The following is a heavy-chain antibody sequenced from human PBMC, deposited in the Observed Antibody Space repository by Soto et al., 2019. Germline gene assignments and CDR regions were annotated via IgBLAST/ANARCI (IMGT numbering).Heavy chain of an antibody. Sequence: SQTQSLTCDISGDSVPSNSAAWNWIRQSPSRGLEWLGRTYYRSKWYNDYAVSVKSRITINPDTSKNQFSLQLNSVTPEDTAVYYCARDSYCSGGSCRGAFQDYYYMDVWGKGTTVTVSS. D-gene: IGHD2-15*01. V-gene: IGHV6-1*01. CDR2: TYYRSKWYN. CDR3: ARDSYCSGGSCRGAFQDYYYMDV. J-gene: IGHJ6*03. CDR1: GDSVPSNSAA.